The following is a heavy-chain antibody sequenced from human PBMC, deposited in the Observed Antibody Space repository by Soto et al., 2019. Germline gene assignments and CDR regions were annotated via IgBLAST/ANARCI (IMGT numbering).Heavy chain of an antibody. CDR3: GMTHGGAAAGRPLPSGAFDI. CDR2: IWYDGSNK. V-gene: IGHV3-33*01. D-gene: IGHD6-13*01. J-gene: IGHJ3*02. CDR1: GFTFSSYG. Sequence: QVQLVESGGGVVQPGRSLRLSCAASGFTFSSYGMHWVRQAPGKGLEWVAVIWYDGSNKYYADSVKGRFTISRDNSKNPLYLKMNSRGAGDPVVFSCGMTHGGAAAGRPLPSGAFDIGGKGTMVTVSS.